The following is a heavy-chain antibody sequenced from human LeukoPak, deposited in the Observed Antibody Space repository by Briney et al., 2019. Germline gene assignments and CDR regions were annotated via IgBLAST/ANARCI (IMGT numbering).Heavy chain of an antibody. CDR3: ASSVVAPGYYYYYMDV. J-gene: IGHJ6*03. Sequence: SEILSLTCTVSGGSISSYYWSWIRQPAGKGLEWIGRIYTSGSTNYNPSLKSRVTMSVDTSKNQFSLKLSSVTAADTAVYYCASSVVAPGYYYYYMDVWGKGTTVTVSS. CDR1: GGSISSYY. CDR2: IYTSGST. D-gene: IGHD3-10*01. V-gene: IGHV4-4*07.